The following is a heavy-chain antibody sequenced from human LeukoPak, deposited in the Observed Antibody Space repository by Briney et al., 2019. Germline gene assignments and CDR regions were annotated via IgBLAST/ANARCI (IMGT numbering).Heavy chain of an antibody. CDR1: GGSISSSSYY. CDR2: IYYSGST. V-gene: IGHV4-39*01. D-gene: IGHD2-2*01. J-gene: IGHJ3*02. Sequence: SETLSLTCTVSGGSISSSSYYWGWIRQPPGKGLEWIGSIYYSGSTYYNPSPKSRVTISVDTSKNQFSLKLSSVTAADTAVYYCASYCSSTSCASSAFDIWGQGTMVTVSS. CDR3: ASYCSSTSCASSAFDI.